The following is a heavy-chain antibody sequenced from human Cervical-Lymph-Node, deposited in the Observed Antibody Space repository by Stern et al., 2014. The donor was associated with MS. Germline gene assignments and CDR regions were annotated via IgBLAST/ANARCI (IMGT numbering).Heavy chain of an antibody. Sequence: EVQLVESGGGLVQPGGSLRLSCAASGFNFSSYWMHWVRQFPEKGLFWVSQINRDGSDTSYADSVKGRFSISRDNIRNMLYLRMTSLRAEDTAVYYCARGVGDYWGQGARVTVYS. CDR1: GFNFSSYW. V-gene: IGHV3-74*02. CDR3: ARGVGDY. CDR2: INRDGSDT. D-gene: IGHD3-16*01. J-gene: IGHJ4*02.